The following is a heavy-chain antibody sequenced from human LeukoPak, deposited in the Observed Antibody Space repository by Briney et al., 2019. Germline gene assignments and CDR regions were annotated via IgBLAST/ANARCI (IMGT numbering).Heavy chain of an antibody. CDR1: GFSLSTSGVG. D-gene: IGHD3-22*01. J-gene: IGHJ4*02. V-gene: IGHV2-5*02. CDR2: IYWDDDK. CDR3: AQSTYYYDRSGYDFDH. Sequence: SGPALVKPTQTLTLTCTFSGFSLSTSGVGVDWIRQPPGKALEWLAVIYWDDDKRYSPSLKRRLTITKDTSKNQVVLTMTNMDPADTATYYCAQSTYYYDRSGYDFDHWGQGTLVTVSS.